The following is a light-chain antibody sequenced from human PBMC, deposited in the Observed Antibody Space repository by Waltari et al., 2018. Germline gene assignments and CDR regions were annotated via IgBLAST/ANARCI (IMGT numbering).Light chain of an antibody. CDR1: SSNIGNNY. V-gene: IGLV1-51*02. J-gene: IGLJ7*01. Sequence: QSVLTQPPSVSAAPGQRVTISCSGGSSNIGNNYVSWYRQFPGTAPKLLIYENTGRPSGSTGRFSGSKSGTAATLDITGLQAGDEADYYCGTWDSSLSGAVFGGGTHLTVL. CDR3: GTWDSSLSGAV. CDR2: ENT.